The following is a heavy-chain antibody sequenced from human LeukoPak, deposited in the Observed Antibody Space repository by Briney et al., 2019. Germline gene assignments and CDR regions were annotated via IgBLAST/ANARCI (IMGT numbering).Heavy chain of an antibody. V-gene: IGHV1-69*02. Sequence: SVNVSCKASGGTFSSYTISWVRQAPGQGLEWMGRIIPILGIANYAQKLQGRVTITADKSTSTAYMELSSLRSEDAAVYYCARGYIGYDSWFDYWGQGTLVTVSS. CDR1: GGTFSSYT. J-gene: IGHJ4*02. CDR2: IIPILGIA. D-gene: IGHD5-12*01. CDR3: ARGYIGYDSWFDY.